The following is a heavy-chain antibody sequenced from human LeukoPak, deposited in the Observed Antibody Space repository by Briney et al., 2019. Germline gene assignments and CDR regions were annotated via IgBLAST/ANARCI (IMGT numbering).Heavy chain of an antibody. J-gene: IGHJ4*02. CDR3: ARGYCSSTSCLFDY. V-gene: IGHV3-74*01. Sequence: GRSLRLSCAASGFTFRSYGMHWVRQAPGKGLVWVSRINSDGSSTSYADSVKGRFTISRDNAKNTLYLQMNSLRAEDTAVYYCARGYCSSTSCLFDYWGQGTLVTVSS. CDR1: GFTFRSYG. D-gene: IGHD2-2*01. CDR2: INSDGSST.